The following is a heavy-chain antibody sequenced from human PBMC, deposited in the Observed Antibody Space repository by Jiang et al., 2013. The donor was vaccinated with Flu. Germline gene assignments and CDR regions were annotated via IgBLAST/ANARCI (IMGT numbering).Heavy chain of an antibody. CDR2: ISYSGST. CDR1: GRSISSSSYY. D-gene: IGHD6-13*01. J-gene: IGHJ4*02. Sequence: SGRSISSSSYYWGWIRQPPGKGLEWIGTISYSGSTYYNMSLKSRVTISVDTSKNQFSLKLSSVTAADTAVYYCARILAASVTIDYWGQGTLVTVSS. CDR3: ARILAASVTIDY. V-gene: IGHV4-39*01.